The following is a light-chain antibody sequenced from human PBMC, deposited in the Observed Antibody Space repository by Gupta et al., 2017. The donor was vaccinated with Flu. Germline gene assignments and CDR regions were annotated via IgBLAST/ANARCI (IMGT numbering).Light chain of an antibody. CDR3: KQDTRSPRT. CDR2: RIS. CDR1: QSLVNSDGNTY. Sequence: VTGVQPTAISCSASQSLVNSDGNTYLNWVLQKPGQSPRLLSYRISSRHSGVPDRFSGSGSGTDFTLTISRLEAEDVGVYYCKQDTRSPRTFGPGTKVDIK. J-gene: IGKJ3*01. V-gene: IGKV2-30*01.